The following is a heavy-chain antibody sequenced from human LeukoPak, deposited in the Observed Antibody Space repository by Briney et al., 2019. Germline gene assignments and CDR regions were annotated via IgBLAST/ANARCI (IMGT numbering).Heavy chain of an antibody. CDR2: MKEDGSEI. CDR3: VKGGATRGRFEN. CDR1: GFPFDIQT. V-gene: IGHV3-7*01. D-gene: IGHD1-26*01. J-gene: IGHJ4*02. Sequence: GGSLRLSCAASGFPFDIQTMSWVRQAPGKGLDWVASMKEDGSEIYYVDSVKGRFTISRDNPKNSLYLQMNSLRVEDKAIYYCVKGGATRGRFENWGQGTLVTVSS.